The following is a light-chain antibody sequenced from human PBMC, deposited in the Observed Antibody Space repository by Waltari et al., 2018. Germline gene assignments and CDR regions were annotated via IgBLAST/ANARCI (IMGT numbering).Light chain of an antibody. CDR3: QHYHNWPPIT. V-gene: IGKV3-15*01. J-gene: IGKJ5*01. Sequence: DIVIPQTPPPLSVSPGERSTLSCRASQSISTNLAWYQQKPGQAPRLLIYGASTRATGFPARFSGSGFGTEFTLTISSLRSEDFAVYYCQHYHNWPPITFGQGTRLEIK. CDR2: GAS. CDR1: QSISTN.